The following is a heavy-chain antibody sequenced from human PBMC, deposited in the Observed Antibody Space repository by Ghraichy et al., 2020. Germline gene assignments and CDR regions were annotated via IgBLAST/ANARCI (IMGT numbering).Heavy chain of an antibody. V-gene: IGHV4-39*01. CDR3: ARHPYDSSEGGYFDY. J-gene: IGHJ4*02. D-gene: IGHD3-22*01. CDR1: GGSISSSSYY. CDR2: IYYSGST. Sequence: SQTLSLTCTVSGGSISSSSYYWGWIRQPPGKGLEWIGSIYYSGSTYYNPSLKSRVTISVDTSKNQFSLKLSSVTAADTAVYYCARHPYDSSEGGYFDYWGQGTLVTVSS.